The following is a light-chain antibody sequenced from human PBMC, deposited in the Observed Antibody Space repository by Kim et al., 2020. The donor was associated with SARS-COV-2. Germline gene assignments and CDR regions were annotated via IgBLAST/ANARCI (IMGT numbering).Light chain of an antibody. CDR2: GAS. J-gene: IGKJ1*01. CDR3: QQYGTSIRT. CDR1: QSVTSSY. V-gene: IGKV3-20*01. Sequence: ENVLTQSPGTLSLSTGERATLSCRSSQSVTSSYLAWYQQKPGQPPRLLIYGASNRATGIPDRFSGSGSGTDFTLTISRLESEDLAVYYCQQYGTSIRTFGQGTKVDIK.